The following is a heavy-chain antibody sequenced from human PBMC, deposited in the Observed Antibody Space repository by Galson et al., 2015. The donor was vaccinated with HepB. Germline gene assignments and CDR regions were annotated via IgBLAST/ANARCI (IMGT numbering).Heavy chain of an antibody. CDR3: AREYDYVWGSSPSGNYYYAMDV. D-gene: IGHD3-16*01. V-gene: IGHV1-2*02. Sequence: SGAEVKKPGASVKVSCKASGYTFTGYYVHWVRQAPGQGLEWMGWINPNSGGTKYAQKFQGRVTMTRDTSISTAYMELSRLRSDDTAFYYCAREYDYVWGSSPSGNYYYAMDVWGQGTTVIVSS. CDR2: INPNSGGT. J-gene: IGHJ6*02. CDR1: GYTFTGYY.